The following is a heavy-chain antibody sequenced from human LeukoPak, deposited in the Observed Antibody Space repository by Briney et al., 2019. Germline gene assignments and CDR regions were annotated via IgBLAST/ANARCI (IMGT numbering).Heavy chain of an antibody. CDR1: GYTFTGYY. D-gene: IGHD5-24*01. CDR3: ARDNSARDEAWWFNP. Sequence: GASVKVSCKASGYTFTGYYMHWVRQAPAQGLEWMGWISPNSVGTNYAQKFQGRVTLTRDMSTSTDYLELSSLRSEDTAVYYCARDNSARDEAWWFNPWGQGTLVTVSS. V-gene: IGHV1-2*02. CDR2: ISPNSVGT. J-gene: IGHJ5*02.